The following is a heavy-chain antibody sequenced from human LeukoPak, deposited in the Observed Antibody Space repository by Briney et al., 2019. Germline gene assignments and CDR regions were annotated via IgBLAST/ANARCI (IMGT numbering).Heavy chain of an antibody. CDR2: ISGSGGST. CDR3: AKVYSSGWYYFDY. CDR1: GFTFSSYA. Sequence: RGSLRLSCAASGFTFSSYAMSWVRQAPGKGLEWVSAISGSGGSTYYADSVKGRFTISRDNSKNTLYLQMNSLRAEDTAVYYCAKVYSSGWYYFDYWGQGTLVTVSS. V-gene: IGHV3-23*01. J-gene: IGHJ4*02. D-gene: IGHD6-19*01.